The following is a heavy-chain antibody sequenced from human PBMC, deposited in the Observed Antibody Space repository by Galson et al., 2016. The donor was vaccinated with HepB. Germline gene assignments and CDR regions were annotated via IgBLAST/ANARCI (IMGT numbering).Heavy chain of an antibody. CDR2: IYYSGYT. CDR3: ARGTPSYFYDSSGNLDY. V-gene: IGHV4-31*03. CDR1: GGSISSGGYY. J-gene: IGHJ4*02. D-gene: IGHD3-22*01. Sequence: TLSLTCTVSGGSISSGGYYWSWIRQHPGKGLEWIGSIYYSGYTYYNPSLKSRVTISVDTSKNQFSLKLSSVTAADTAVYYCARGTPSYFYDSSGNLDYWGQGTLVTVSS.